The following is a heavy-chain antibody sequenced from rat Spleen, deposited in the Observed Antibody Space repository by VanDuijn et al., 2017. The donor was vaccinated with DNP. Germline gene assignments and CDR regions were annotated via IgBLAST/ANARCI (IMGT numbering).Heavy chain of an antibody. Sequence: EVQLVESGGGLVQPGRSLKLSCVASGFTFSYFWMNWVRQVPGKGLEWVASITNTDRTDYIDSVRGRFAISRDNAKSTLYLQMNSLRSEDMATYYCARPNYYAGSYPHYWGQGVMVTVSS. J-gene: IGHJ2*01. CDR3: ARPNYYAGSYPHY. CDR1: GFTFSYFW. V-gene: IGHV5-31*01. CDR2: ITNTDRT. D-gene: IGHD1-12*02.